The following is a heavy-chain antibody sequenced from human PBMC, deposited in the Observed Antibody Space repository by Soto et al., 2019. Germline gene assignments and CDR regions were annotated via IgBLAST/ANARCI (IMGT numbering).Heavy chain of an antibody. Sequence: QAHLVQSGAEVKRPGASVKVSCKASGYTFNNYGINWVRQAPGQGLEWMGWNSAYNGNTRHAQKFQDRLTMTTDTSTSTAYMDLRSLRSDDTAIYYCARGPPSWEMIVDFLGDYWGQGSLVTVSS. CDR2: NSAYNGNT. V-gene: IGHV1-18*04. CDR3: ARGPPSWEMIVDFLGDY. J-gene: IGHJ4*02. D-gene: IGHD1-26*01. CDR1: GYTFNNYG.